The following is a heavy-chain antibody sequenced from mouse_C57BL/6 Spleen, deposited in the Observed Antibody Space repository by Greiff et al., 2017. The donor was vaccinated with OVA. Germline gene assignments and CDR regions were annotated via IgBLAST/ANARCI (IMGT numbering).Heavy chain of an antibody. CDR2: IWSGGST. CDR1: GFSLTSYG. CDR3: AKNMGYMSNYFDY. Sequence: VQLQQSGPGLVQPSQSLSITCTVSGFSLTSYGVHWVRPPPGKGLEWLGAIWSGGSTDYNAAFISRLSISKDNSKSQVFFKMNSLQADDTAIYYCAKNMGYMSNYFDYWGQGTTLTVSS. J-gene: IGHJ2*01. V-gene: IGHV2-4*01. D-gene: IGHD1-1*02.